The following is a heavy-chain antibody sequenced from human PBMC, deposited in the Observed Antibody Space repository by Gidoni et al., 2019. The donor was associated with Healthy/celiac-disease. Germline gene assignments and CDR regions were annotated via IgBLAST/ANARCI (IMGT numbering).Heavy chain of an antibody. J-gene: IGHJ6*02. V-gene: IGHV2-70*01. D-gene: IGHD3-10*01. CDR1: GFALRTSGMC. Sequence: QVTVRESGPALVKPTQTLTLTCTFSGFALRTSGMCVSWIRQPPGKALEWLALIDWYDDKYYSTSLNPTLTISKDTSKTQVVLTMTNMDPVDTATYYCARWGLWFWVYGMDVWGQGTTVTVSS. CDR3: ARWGLWFWVYGMDV. CDR2: IDWYDDK.